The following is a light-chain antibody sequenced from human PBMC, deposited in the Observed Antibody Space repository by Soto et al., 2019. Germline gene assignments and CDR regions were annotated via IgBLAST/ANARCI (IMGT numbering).Light chain of an antibody. CDR3: CSYAGSSTFEV. CDR1: SSDVGSYNL. Sequence: QSALTQPASVSGSPGQSITISCTGTSSDVGSYNLVSWYQQHPGKAPKLMIYEGSKRPSGVSNRFSGSKFGNTASLTISGLQAEDEADYYCCSYAGSSTFEVFGTGTKLTVL. V-gene: IGLV2-23*03. J-gene: IGLJ1*01. CDR2: EGS.